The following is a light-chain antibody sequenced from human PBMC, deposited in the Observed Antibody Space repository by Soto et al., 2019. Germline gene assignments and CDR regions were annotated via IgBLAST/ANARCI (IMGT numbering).Light chain of an antibody. Sequence: EIVLTQSPATLSLSPGERATLSCRASQSIKSVHLAWYQHTRGQATRLLMYGAFTRATGTPARFSGGGSETDFALSVSRLEPEDFAVYYCQYCGSSPLTVGGGTKVEIK. CDR3: QYCGSSPLT. CDR2: GAF. CDR1: QSIKSVH. J-gene: IGKJ4*01. V-gene: IGKV3-20*01.